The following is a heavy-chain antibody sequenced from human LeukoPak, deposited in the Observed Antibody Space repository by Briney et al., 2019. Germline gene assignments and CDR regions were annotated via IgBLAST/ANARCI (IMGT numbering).Heavy chain of an antibody. CDR2: IYYSGST. CDR3: ARDRFDDSSGYYYHYYYYMDV. CDR1: GGSISSSGYY. V-gene: IGHV4-39*07. Sequence: SETLSLTCTVSGGSISSSGYYWDWIRQPPGEGLEWIGSIYYSGSTYYNPSLKSRVTISVDTSKSQFSPKVSSVTAADTAVYYCARDRFDDSSGYYYHYYYYMDVWGKGTTVTVSS. D-gene: IGHD3-22*01. J-gene: IGHJ6*03.